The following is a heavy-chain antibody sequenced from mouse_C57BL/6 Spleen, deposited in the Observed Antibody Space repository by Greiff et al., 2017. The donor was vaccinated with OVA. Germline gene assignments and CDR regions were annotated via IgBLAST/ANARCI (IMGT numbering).Heavy chain of an antibody. Sequence: VQLKESGAELVRPGASVKLSCTASGFNIKDYYMHWVKQRPEQGLEWIGRIDPEDGDTEYAPKFQGQATMTAATSSHAAYLQRSSLTSEDTAVYYCTTGLSSGYFDVWGTGTTVTVSS. J-gene: IGHJ1*03. CDR2: IDPEDGDT. CDR1: GFNIKDYY. V-gene: IGHV14-1*01. CDR3: TTGLSSGYFDV.